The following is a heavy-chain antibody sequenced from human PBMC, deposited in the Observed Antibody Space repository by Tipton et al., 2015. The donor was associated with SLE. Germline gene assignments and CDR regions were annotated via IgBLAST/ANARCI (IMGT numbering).Heavy chain of an antibody. V-gene: IGHV4-61*10. CDR2: LYHSGSP. D-gene: IGHD5/OR15-5a*01. CDR3: ARSTKDSHTWSFYDYSDY. J-gene: IGHJ4*02. Sequence: LRLSCTVSGDSIGSGFFYWSWIRQPAGKGLEWIGFLYHSGSPFYNPSLKSRVTLSVDTSKNQFSLKLTSMTAADTAVYFCARSTKDSHTWSFYDYSDYWGQGTLVTVSS. CDR1: GDSIGSGFFY.